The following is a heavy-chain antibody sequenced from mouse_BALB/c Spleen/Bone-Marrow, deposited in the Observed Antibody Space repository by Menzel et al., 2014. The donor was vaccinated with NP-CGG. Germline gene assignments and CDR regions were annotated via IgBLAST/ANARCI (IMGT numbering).Heavy chain of an antibody. V-gene: IGHV5-6-3*01. CDR2: INSNGGST. CDR3: ARDRGGYGNPRSFAY. Sequence: EVKLVESGGGLVQPGGFLKLSCAASGFTFSSYGISWVRQTPDKRLELVATINSNGGSTYYPDSVKGRFTISRDNAKNTLYLQMSSLKSEDTAMYYCARDRGGYGNPRSFAYWGQGTLVTVSA. CDR1: GFTFSSYG. J-gene: IGHJ3*01. D-gene: IGHD2-1*01.